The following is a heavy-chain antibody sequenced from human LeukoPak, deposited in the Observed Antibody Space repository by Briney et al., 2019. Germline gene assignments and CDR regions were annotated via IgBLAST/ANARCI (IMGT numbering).Heavy chain of an antibody. V-gene: IGHV3-30*02. D-gene: IGHD2-15*01. CDR3: AKAGQRDTGFVFDY. CDR2: IRYDGSNK. CDR1: GFTFSSYG. J-gene: IGHJ4*02. Sequence: HPGGSLRLSCAASGFTFSSYGMHWVRQAPGKGLEWVAFIRYDGSNKYYADSVKGRFTISGDNSKNTLYLQMNSLRAEDTAVYYCAKAGQRDTGFVFDYWGQGTLVTVSS.